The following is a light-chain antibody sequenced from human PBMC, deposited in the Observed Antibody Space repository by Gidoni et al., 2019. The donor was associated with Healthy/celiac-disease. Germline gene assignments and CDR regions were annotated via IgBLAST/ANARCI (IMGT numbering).Light chain of an antibody. CDR1: QSVSSSY. CDR3: QRYGSAPRT. CDR2: GAS. J-gene: IGKJ1*01. Sequence: IVLTQSPGTLSLSPGERATLSSRASQSVSSSYLAWYQQKPGQAPRPLIYGASIRATGIPDRFSGSGSGTEFTLTISRLEPEDFAVYYCQRYGSAPRTFGQGTKVEIK. V-gene: IGKV3-20*01.